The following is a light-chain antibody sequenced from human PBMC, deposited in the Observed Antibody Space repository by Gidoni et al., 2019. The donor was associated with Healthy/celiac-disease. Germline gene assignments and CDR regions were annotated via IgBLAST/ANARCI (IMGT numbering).Light chain of an antibody. Sequence: EIVLTQSPATLSLYPGERATLSCRASQSVSSYLAWYQQKPGQAPRLLIYDASNRATGIPVRFSGSGSGTDFTLTISSLEPEDFAVYYCQQRSNWPPVTFGQGTRLEIK. J-gene: IGKJ5*01. CDR3: QQRSNWPPVT. CDR1: QSVSSY. V-gene: IGKV3-11*01. CDR2: DAS.